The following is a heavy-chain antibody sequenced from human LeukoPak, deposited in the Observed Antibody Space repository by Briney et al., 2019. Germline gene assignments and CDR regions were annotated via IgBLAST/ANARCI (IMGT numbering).Heavy chain of an antibody. CDR3: AKHAGTTRQTKDY. CDR2: ISASGGST. Sequence: GGSLSLSCAVSGVTFSNYAMSWVRQAPGRGLEWVSVISASGGSTYYADSVKGRFTISRDNSNNRLYLEMNSLRAEDTAVYYCAKHAGTTRQTKDYWGQGTLVTVSS. J-gene: IGHJ4*02. V-gene: IGHV3-23*01. CDR1: GVTFSNYA. D-gene: IGHD1-1*01.